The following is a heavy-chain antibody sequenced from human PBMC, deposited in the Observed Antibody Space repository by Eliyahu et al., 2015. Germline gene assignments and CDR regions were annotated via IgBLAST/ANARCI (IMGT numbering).Heavy chain of an antibody. Sequence: QVQLQQWGAGLLTPSETLSLTXAVXGGSFSGXYWSWIRQPPGKGLEWIGEINHSGSTNYNPSLKSRVTISVDTSKNQFSLKLSSVTAADTAVYYCARDRAAAGPTDGMDVWGQGTTVTVSS. CDR2: INHSGST. CDR3: ARDRAAAGPTDGMDV. J-gene: IGHJ6*02. CDR1: GGSFSGXY. V-gene: IGHV4-34*01. D-gene: IGHD6-13*01.